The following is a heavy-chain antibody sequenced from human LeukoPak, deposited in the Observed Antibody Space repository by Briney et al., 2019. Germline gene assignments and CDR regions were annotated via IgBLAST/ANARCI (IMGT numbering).Heavy chain of an antibody. CDR2: IYTSGST. Sequence: SETLSLTCTVSGGSISSGSYYWSWIRQPAGKGLEWIGRIYTSGSTNYNPSLKSRVTISVGTSKNQFSLKLSSVTAADTAVYYCAREPYQLLDLNWFDPWGQGTLVTVSS. CDR3: AREPYQLLDLNWFDP. CDR1: GGSISSGSYY. J-gene: IGHJ5*02. V-gene: IGHV4-61*02. D-gene: IGHD2-2*01.